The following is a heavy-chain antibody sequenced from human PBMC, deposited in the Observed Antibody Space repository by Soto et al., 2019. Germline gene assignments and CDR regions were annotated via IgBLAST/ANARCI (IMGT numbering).Heavy chain of an antibody. CDR1: GGSISSYY. CDR3: ARDDGYGDYGRAFDI. CDR2: IYYSGST. J-gene: IGHJ3*02. D-gene: IGHD4-17*01. V-gene: IGHV4-59*01. Sequence: SETLSLTCTVSGGSISSYYWSWIRQPPGKGLEWIGYIYYSGSTNYNPSLKSRVTISVDTSKNQFSLKLSSVTAADTAVYYCARDDGYGDYGRAFDIWGQGTMVT.